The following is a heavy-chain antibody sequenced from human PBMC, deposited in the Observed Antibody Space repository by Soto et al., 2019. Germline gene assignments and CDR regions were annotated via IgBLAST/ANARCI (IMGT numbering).Heavy chain of an antibody. D-gene: IGHD3-10*01. CDR1: GYTFTSYA. CDR3: ARIRVTMVRGVGFFDY. J-gene: IGHJ4*02. V-gene: IGHV1-3*01. CDR2: INAGNGNT. Sequence: QVQLVQSGAEVKKPGASVKVSCKASGYTFTSYAMHWVRQAPGQRLEWMGWINAGNGNTKYSQKFQGRVTITRDTSASTAYMELSSLRSEDTAVYYCARIRVTMVRGVGFFDYWGQGTLVTVSS.